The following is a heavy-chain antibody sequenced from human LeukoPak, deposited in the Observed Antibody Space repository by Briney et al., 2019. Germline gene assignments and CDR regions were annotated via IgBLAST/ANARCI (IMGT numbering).Heavy chain of an antibody. CDR2: MCFSGRTI. D-gene: IGHD3-22*01. Sequence: GGSLRLSCAASGFTFSDYYMSWIRQAPGKGLEWVSYMCFSGRTIYCADSVKGRFPFPRDNAKNSVYLQMNNLRAEDTAVYYCARDRLGDYDHSGYYDKWGQGTLVTASS. CDR1: GFTFSDYY. J-gene: IGHJ4*02. V-gene: IGHV3-11*01. CDR3: ARDRLGDYDHSGYYDK.